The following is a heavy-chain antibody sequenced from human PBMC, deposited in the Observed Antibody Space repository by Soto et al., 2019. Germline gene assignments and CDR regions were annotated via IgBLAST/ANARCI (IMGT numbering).Heavy chain of an antibody. Sequence: GGSLRLSCVASGFTFSSYWMSWVRQAPGKGLEWVANIKQDGSEKYYVDSVKGRFTISRDNAKNSLYLQMNSLRAEDTAVYYCAREGYNWNPSYYYYYMDVWGKGTTVTVSS. CDR1: GFTFSSYW. CDR3: AREGYNWNPSYYYYYMDV. J-gene: IGHJ6*03. D-gene: IGHD1-20*01. V-gene: IGHV3-7*01. CDR2: IKQDGSEK.